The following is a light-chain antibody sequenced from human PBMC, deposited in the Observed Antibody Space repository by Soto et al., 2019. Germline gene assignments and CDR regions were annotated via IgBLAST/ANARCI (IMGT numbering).Light chain of an antibody. Sequence: EIVLTQSPGTLSLSPGERATLSCRTSQSVSNNYLAWYQQKPGQAPRLLIYGASSRATGIPDRFSGSGSGTEFTLTISSLQSEDFAVYYCQQYNSWPPITFGQGTRLEIK. CDR3: QQYNSWPPIT. J-gene: IGKJ5*01. V-gene: IGKV3-20*01. CDR2: GAS. CDR1: QSVSNNY.